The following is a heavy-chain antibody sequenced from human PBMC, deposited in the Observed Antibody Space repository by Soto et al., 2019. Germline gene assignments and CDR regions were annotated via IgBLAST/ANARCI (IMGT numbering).Heavy chain of an antibody. CDR3: ARSPVTGYSSSWYPY. Sequence: PGGSLRLSCAASVFTFSSYWMHWVRQAPGKGLVWVSRINSDGSSTSYADSVKGRFTISRDNAKNTLYLQMNSLRAEDTAVYYCARSPVTGYSSSWYPYWGQGTLVTVSS. D-gene: IGHD6-13*01. CDR2: INSDGSST. J-gene: IGHJ4*02. V-gene: IGHV3-74*01. CDR1: VFTFSSYW.